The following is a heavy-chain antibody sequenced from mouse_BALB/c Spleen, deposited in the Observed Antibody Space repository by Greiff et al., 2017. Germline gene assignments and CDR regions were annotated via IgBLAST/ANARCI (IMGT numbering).Heavy chain of an antibody. CDR3: ARWGGSPWFAY. V-gene: IGHV3-2*02. D-gene: IGHD1-1*02. Sequence: EVQLQQSGPGLVKPSQSLSLTCTVTGYSITSDYAWNWIRQFPGNKLEWMGYISYSGSTSYNPSLKSRISITRDTSKNQFFLQLNSVTTEDTATYYCARWGGSPWFAYWGQGTLVTVSA. CDR2: ISYSGST. J-gene: IGHJ3*01. CDR1: GYSITSDYA.